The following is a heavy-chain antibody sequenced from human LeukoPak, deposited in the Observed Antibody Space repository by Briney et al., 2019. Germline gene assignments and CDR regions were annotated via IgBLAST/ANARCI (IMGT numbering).Heavy chain of an antibody. Sequence: GESLKISCKGSGYSFTSYWIGWVRQMPGKGLEWMGIIYPGDSDIRYSPSFQGQVTISADKSISTAYLQWSSLKASDTAMYYCARSGSGSYYNRNWFDPWGQGTLVTVSS. CDR3: ARSGSGSYYNRNWFDP. CDR1: GYSFTSYW. D-gene: IGHD3-10*01. CDR2: IYPGDSDI. J-gene: IGHJ5*02. V-gene: IGHV5-51*01.